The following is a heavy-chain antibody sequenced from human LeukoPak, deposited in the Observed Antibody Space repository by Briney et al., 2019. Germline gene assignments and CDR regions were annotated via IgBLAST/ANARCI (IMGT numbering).Heavy chain of an antibody. D-gene: IGHD1-1*01. CDR1: GFTFSSYG. CDR2: ISYDAKSN. V-gene: IGHV3-30*03. Sequence: GGSLRLSCVTSGFTFSSYGMHWVRQVPGKGLEGVAVISYDAKSNYHVDSVKGRFTISRDNSKNTLYLQMNRLRAEATAVYYCARERQLQRLAFGKEGSAFDYWAQGPLVTVSS. CDR3: ARERQLQRLAFGKEGSAFDY. J-gene: IGHJ4*02.